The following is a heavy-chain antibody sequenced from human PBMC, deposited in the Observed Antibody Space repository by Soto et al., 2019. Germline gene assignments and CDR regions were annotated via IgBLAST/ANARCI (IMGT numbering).Heavy chain of an antibody. CDR2: IGTAGDT. V-gene: IGHV3-13*01. CDR1: GFTFSSYD. Sequence: EVQLVESGGGLVQPGGSLRLSCAASGFTFSSYDMHWVRQATGKGLEWVSAIGTAGDTYYPGSEKGRFTISRENAKNSLYLQMNSLRAGDTAVYYCARGEKYYDYIWGSTDAFDIWGQGTMVTVSS. J-gene: IGHJ3*02. D-gene: IGHD3-16*01. CDR3: ARGEKYYDYIWGSTDAFDI.